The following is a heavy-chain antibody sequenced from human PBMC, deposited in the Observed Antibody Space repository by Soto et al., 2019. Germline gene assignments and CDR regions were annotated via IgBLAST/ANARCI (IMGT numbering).Heavy chain of an antibody. CDR1: GFIFNIYG. V-gene: IGHV3-30*18. CDR3: AKDTFAYCSGGSCLYYYGMDV. CDR2: ISYDGRSK. D-gene: IGHD2-15*01. Sequence: QAQLVESGGGAVQPGRSLRLSCAAPGFIFNIYGMHWVRQAPGKGLEWVAVISYDGRSKYYADSVKGRFTVSRDNSNVTVYLQLNSLRAEDTAVYYCAKDTFAYCSGGSCLYYYGMDVWGQGTTVTVSS. J-gene: IGHJ6*02.